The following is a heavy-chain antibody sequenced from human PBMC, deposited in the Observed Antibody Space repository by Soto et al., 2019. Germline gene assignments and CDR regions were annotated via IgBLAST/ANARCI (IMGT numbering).Heavy chain of an antibody. V-gene: IGHV3-21*04. J-gene: IGHJ1*01. D-gene: IGHD1-1*01. CDR3: VKDWVCASHRYQLAY. Sequence: PGGYLRLSCAASGFTFTRYSMNWVRQAPGKGLEWVSSISSTTNYIYYGDSMKGRFTISRDNSKKTVYLHLSSLRRDDTAKYYCVKDWVCASHRYQLAYWGQRTVVTVSS. CDR2: ISSTTNYI. CDR1: GFTFTRYS.